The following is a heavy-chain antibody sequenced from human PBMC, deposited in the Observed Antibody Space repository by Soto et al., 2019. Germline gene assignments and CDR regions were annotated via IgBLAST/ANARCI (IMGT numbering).Heavy chain of an antibody. V-gene: IGHV2-5*02. J-gene: IGHJ3*02. CDR3: AHTLPIWSGGSDAFDI. D-gene: IGHD3-10*01. CDR2: IYWDDDK. Sequence: QITLKESGPPLVKPTQTLTLTYTFSGFSLSTSGVGVGWIRQPPGKALEWLALIYWDDDKRYSPSLKSRLTITKDTSKNQVVLTMTNMDPVDTATYYCAHTLPIWSGGSDAFDIWGQGTMVTVSS. CDR1: GFSLSTSGVG.